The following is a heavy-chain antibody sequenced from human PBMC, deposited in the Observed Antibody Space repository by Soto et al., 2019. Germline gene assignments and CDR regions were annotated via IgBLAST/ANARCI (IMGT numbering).Heavy chain of an antibody. J-gene: IGHJ4*02. CDR2: FRAGGDDGTT. D-gene: IGHD3-10*01. V-gene: IGHV3-23*01. CDR3: AKKVNSGSGSQYFDY. CDR1: GFTFSGYS. Sequence: VGSLRLSCVASGFTFSGYSMSWVRQAPGQGLEWVSGFRAGGDDGTTYYADSVKGRFTISRDNSKNTLFLQMNSLRAEDTAIYYCAKKVNSGSGSQYFDYFGQGTLVTVSS.